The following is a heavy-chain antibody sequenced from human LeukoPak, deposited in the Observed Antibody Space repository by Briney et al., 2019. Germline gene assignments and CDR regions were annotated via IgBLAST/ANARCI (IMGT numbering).Heavy chain of an antibody. CDR1: GFTFSDYY. J-gene: IGHJ4*02. Sequence: GGSLRLSCAASGFTFSDYYMSWIRQAPGKGLEWVSYIGSSDYIIYYADSVKGRFTISRDNAKNPLYLQMNSLRAEDTAVYYCARFKLSSGYDPFDYWGQGTLVTVSS. CDR3: ARFKLSSGYDPFDY. V-gene: IGHV3-11*04. CDR2: IGSSDYII. D-gene: IGHD5-12*01.